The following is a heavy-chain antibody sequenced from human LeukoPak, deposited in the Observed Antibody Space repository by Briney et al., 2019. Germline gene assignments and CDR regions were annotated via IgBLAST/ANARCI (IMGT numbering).Heavy chain of an antibody. CDR3: VRLSDSSGYIDH. D-gene: IGHD3-22*01. V-gene: IGHV4-28*01. Sequence: KSSDTLSPTCTVSSYTVSSIYWWGWIRQPPGKGLQWIGHIYDSGSSHYNPSLKSRVTMSVDTVKNQFSLSLRSVSAGDTGAYFCVRLSDSSGYIDHWGQGIPVTVSS. CDR2: IYDSGSS. J-gene: IGHJ4*02. CDR1: SYTVSSIYW.